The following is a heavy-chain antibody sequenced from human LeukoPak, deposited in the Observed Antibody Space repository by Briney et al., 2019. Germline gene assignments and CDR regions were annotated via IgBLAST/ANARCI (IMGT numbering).Heavy chain of an antibody. D-gene: IGHD3-9*01. CDR2: INHSGST. V-gene: IGHV4-34*01. Sequence: PSETLSLTCAVYGGSFSGYYWSWIRQPPGKGLEWIGEINHSGSTNYNPSLKSRVTISVDTSKNQFSLKLSSVTAADTAVYYCATPILLRYFDWLLFDYWGQGTLVTVSS. J-gene: IGHJ4*02. CDR1: GGSFSGYY. CDR3: ATPILLRYFDWLLFDY.